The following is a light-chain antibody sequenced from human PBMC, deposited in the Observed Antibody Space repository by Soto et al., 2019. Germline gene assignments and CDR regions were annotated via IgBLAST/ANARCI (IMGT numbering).Light chain of an antibody. CDR3: QQSCSSPWT. V-gene: IGKV3-20*01. CDR2: DTS. CDR1: QSVRNNY. Sequence: EIVLTQSPGTLSLSPGERATLSCRASQSVRNNYLAWYQQTPGQAPRPLMYDTSSRAVGIPDRFRGSGSGTDFTLTISRLEPEDFAVYYWQQSCSSPWTFGQGTKLEIK. J-gene: IGKJ1*01.